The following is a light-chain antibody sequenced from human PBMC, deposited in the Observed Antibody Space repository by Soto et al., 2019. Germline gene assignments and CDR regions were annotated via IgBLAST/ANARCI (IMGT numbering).Light chain of an antibody. CDR2: DAS. CDR3: QQYSDFLIS. Sequence: DIQMTQSPSTLSASVGDRVTITCRASQSISRSLAWYQQKPGKAPSLLIYDASSLEGGVPSRFSGSGFGTEFTLTITNLQPADFATYYCQQYSDFLISFGPGTKVDV. CDR1: QSISRS. J-gene: IGKJ3*01. V-gene: IGKV1-5*01.